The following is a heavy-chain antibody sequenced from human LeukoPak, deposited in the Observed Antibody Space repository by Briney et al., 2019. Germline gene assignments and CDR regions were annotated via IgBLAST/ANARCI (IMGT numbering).Heavy chain of an antibody. J-gene: IGHJ5*02. D-gene: IGHD6-19*01. CDR3: ARRFAVAGTYNWFDP. V-gene: IGHV4-39*07. CDR1: GGSISSSSYY. Sequence: SETLSLTCTVSGGSISSSSYYWGWIRQPPGKGLEWIGSIYYSGSTFYNPSLKSRVTISVDTSKNQFSLKLSSVTAADTAVYYCARRFAVAGTYNWFDPWGQGTLVTVSS. CDR2: IYYSGST.